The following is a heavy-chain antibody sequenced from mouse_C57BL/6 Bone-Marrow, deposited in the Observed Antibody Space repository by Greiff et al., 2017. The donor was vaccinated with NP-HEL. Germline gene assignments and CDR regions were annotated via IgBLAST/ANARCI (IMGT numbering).Heavy chain of an antibody. V-gene: IGHV1-54*01. J-gene: IGHJ2*01. CDR3: ARSFHYYGKGY. CDR1: GYAFTNYL. D-gene: IGHD1-2*01. CDR2: INPGSGGT. Sequence: QVQLKQSGAELVRPGTSVKVSCKASGYAFTNYLIEWVKQRPGQGLEWIGVINPGSGGTNYNEKFKGKATLTADKSSSTAYMQLSSLTSEDSAVYFCARSFHYYGKGYWGQGTTLTVSS.